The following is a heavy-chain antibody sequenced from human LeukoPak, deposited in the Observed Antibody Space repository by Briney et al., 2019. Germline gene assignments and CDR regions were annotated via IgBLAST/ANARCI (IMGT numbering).Heavy chain of an antibody. J-gene: IGHJ4*02. CDR2: IIHSGST. V-gene: IGHV4-34*01. CDR3: ARGILVTVYAAFDW. CDR1: GGSFSGYY. D-gene: IGHD2-8*01. Sequence: SETLSLTCGVYGGSFSGYYWTWIHQSPGMGLEWIGEIIHSGSTNYNPSLTSRVTISVDTSKKQFSLELSSVTAADTAVYYCARGILVTVYAAFDWWGQGTLVTVSS.